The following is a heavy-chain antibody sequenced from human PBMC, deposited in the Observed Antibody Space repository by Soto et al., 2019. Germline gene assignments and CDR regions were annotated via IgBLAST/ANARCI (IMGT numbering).Heavy chain of an antibody. CDR1: GYTFNTYG. D-gene: IGHD4-17*01. CDR2: INPYNGNT. J-gene: IGHJ4*02. CDR3: ARGCIAVTTHLCY. Sequence: ASVKVSCKASGYTFNTYGITWVRQAPGQGLEWMGWINPYNGNTKFAHKLQDRVTMTTATSTSTAYMELASLRSDDTAVYYCARGCIAVTTHLCYWGQGTLVTVSS. V-gene: IGHV1-18*01.